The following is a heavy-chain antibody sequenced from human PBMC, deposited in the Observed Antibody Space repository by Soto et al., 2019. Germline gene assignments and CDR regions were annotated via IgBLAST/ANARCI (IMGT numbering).Heavy chain of an antibody. V-gene: IGHV1-18*01. CDR2: ISAYNGNT. D-gene: IGHD3-10*01. CDR3: AGALPLMVRGALKDV. Sequence: QVQLVQSGAEVKKPGASVKVSCKASGYTFTSYGISWVRQAPGQGLEWMGWISAYNGNTNYAQKLQGRVTMTTDTSPSTAYMELRSLRSADTAVYYCAGALPLMVRGALKDVWGQGTTVTVSS. CDR1: GYTFTSYG. J-gene: IGHJ6*02.